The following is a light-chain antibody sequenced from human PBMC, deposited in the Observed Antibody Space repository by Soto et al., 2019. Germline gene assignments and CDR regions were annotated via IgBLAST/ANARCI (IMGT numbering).Light chain of an antibody. CDR3: QSYDDSPSAHYV. J-gene: IGLJ1*01. CDR1: SSNIGSTYD. CDR2: GNT. Sequence: QSVLTQPPSVSGAPGQRVTISCTGSSSNIGSTYDVQWYQQLPGTAPKLLIHGNTDRPSGVPDRFSGSKSGTSASLAITWLQADDEADYYCQSYDDSPSAHYVCGTGTKVTVL. V-gene: IGLV1-40*01.